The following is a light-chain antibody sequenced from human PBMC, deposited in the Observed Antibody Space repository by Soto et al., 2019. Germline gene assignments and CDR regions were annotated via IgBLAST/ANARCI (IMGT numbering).Light chain of an antibody. CDR1: QTNSDW. J-gene: IGKJ1*01. Sequence: IQMTHCPYTLSASIGDRVTITCRPSQTNSDWLAWHQQKPGKAPKLLIYKASSLESGVPSRFSGSGSGTEFTLTISSLQPDDFATHYRLQYETYWTFGQGTKVDIK. CDR3: LQYETYWT. V-gene: IGKV1-5*03. CDR2: KAS.